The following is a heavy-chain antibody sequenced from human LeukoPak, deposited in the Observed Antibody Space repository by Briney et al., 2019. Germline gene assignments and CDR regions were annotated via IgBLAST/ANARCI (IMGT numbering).Heavy chain of an antibody. CDR3: ARGMEYYYGMDV. CDR1: GVSLRSGDYF. Sequence: SQTLSLTCTVSGVSLRSGDYFWNWIRQPPGKGLEWSGYIYYTVSTYSKPSLKSRITMSLDTSKNQFSLKLTSVTAADTAVYYCARGMEYYYGMDVWGQGTTVTVSS. CDR2: IYYTVST. D-gene: IGHD3-3*01. V-gene: IGHV4-30-4*01. J-gene: IGHJ6*02.